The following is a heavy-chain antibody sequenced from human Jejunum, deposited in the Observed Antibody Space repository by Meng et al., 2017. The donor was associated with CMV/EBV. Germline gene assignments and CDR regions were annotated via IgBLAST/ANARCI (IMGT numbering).Heavy chain of an antibody. CDR3: AREGLRGVDAFDI. J-gene: IGHJ3*02. D-gene: IGHD3-10*01. CDR2: ISSRSSTK. Sequence: SGFSFSDYTMNWVRQAPGKGLEWLSYISSRSSTKYYTDSVKGRFSISRDNAKNSLFLQMNSLRAEDTAVYYCAREGLRGVDAFDIWGQGTMVTVSS. CDR1: GFSFSDYT. V-gene: IGHV3-48*04.